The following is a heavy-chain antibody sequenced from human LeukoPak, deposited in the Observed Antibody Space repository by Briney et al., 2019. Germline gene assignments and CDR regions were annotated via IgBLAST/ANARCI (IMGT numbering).Heavy chain of an antibody. CDR1: GGTFSSYA. Sequence: SVKVSCKASGGTFSSYAISWVRQAPGQGLEWMGRIIPIFGTANYAQKFQGRVMITTDESTSTAYMELSSLRSVDTAVYYCAGEQLVPIHYYYMDVWGKGTTVTVSS. CDR2: IIPIFGTA. J-gene: IGHJ6*03. D-gene: IGHD6-6*01. V-gene: IGHV1-69*05. CDR3: AGEQLVPIHYYYMDV.